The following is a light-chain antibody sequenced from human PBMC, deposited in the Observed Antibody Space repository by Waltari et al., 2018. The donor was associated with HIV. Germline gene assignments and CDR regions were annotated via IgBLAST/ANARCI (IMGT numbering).Light chain of an antibody. CDR1: SANTAPGYA. V-gene: IGLV1-40*01. CDR2: GNK. CDR3: QSYDSSLSGSVV. Sequence: QSVLTQPPPVSGAPGQRVTTSCTGSSANTAPGYALHWYQQLPGTAPKLLIYGNKYRPSGVPDRFSGSKSGTSASLAITGLQAEDEADYYCQSYDSSLSGSVVFGGGTKVTVL. J-gene: IGLJ2*01.